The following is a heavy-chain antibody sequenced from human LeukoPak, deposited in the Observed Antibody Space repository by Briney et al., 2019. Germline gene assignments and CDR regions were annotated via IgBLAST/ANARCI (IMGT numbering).Heavy chain of an antibody. J-gene: IGHJ1*01. CDR1: GGTFSSYA. D-gene: IGHD1-26*01. V-gene: IGHV1-69*04. CDR3: ARDRVSYSGSLVEYFQH. CDR2: IIPILGIA. Sequence: SVKVSCKASGGTFSSYAISWVRQAPGQGLEWMGRIIPILGIANYAQKFQGRVTITADKSTSTAYMELSSLRSEDTAVYYCARDRVSYSGSLVEYFQHWGQGTLVTVSS.